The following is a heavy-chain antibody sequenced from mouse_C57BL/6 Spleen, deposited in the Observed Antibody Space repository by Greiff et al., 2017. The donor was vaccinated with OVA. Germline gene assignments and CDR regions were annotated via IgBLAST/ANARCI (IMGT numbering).Heavy chain of an antibody. J-gene: IGHJ4*01. CDR1: GFSFNTYA. CDR2: IRSKSNNYAT. Sequence: EVQLVESGGGLVQPKGSLKLSCAASGFSFNTYAMNWVRQAPGKGLEWVARIRSKSNNYATYYADSVKDRFTISRDDSESMLYLQMNNLKTEDTAMYYCGRAIFYAMDYWGQGTSVTVSS. D-gene: IGHD1-2*01. CDR3: GRAIFYAMDY. V-gene: IGHV10-1*01.